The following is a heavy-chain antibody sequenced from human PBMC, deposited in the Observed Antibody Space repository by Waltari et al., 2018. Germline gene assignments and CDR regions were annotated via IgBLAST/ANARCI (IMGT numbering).Heavy chain of an antibody. Sequence: QVQLVQSGAEVKKPGASVKVSCKASGYTFTGYYMHWVRQAPGQGLEWMGWINPNSGGTNYAQKFQGRVTMTRDTSISTAYMELSRLRSDDTAVYYCARWRRTIFGVVIIRRRYGFDPWGQGTLVTVSS. V-gene: IGHV1-2*02. J-gene: IGHJ5*02. CDR1: GYTFTGYY. CDR3: ARWRRTIFGVVIIRRRYGFDP. CDR2: INPNSGGT. D-gene: IGHD3-3*01.